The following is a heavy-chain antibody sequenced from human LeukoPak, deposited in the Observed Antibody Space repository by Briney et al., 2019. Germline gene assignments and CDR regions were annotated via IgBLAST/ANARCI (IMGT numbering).Heavy chain of an antibody. V-gene: IGHV3-7*04. CDR1: GFTFTSYW. CDR3: ARAAGTTRTFGY. CDR2: IKEDGSEK. J-gene: IGHJ4*02. Sequence: EAGGSQRLSCVGSGFTFTSYWMGWVRQAPGKGLEWVAHIKEDGSEKYYVDSVKGRFTISRDNPKNSLYLQMSSLGVEDTAIYYCARAAGTTRTFGYWGQGALVTVSS. D-gene: IGHD1-7*01.